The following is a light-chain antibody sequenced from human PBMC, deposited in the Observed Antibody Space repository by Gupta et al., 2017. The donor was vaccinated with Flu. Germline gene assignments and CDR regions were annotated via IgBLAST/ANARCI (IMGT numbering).Light chain of an antibody. CDR1: SNNVGNQG. Sequence: GLTQPPSVSKGFRQTATLTCTGNSNNVGNQGATWLQQHQGHPPKLLSYRNNNRPSGISERFSASRSGNTASLTITGLQPEDEADYYCSAWDSTLRVHVFGTGTKVTVL. CDR2: RNN. V-gene: IGLV10-54*01. J-gene: IGLJ1*01. CDR3: SAWDSTLRVHV.